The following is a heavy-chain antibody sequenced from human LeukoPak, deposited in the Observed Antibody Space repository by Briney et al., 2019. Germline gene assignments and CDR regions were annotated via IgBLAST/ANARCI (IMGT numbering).Heavy chain of an antibody. CDR3: AREGPRGNSQFDY. Sequence: PGGSLRLSCAASGFNFSHYGMHWVRQAPGKGLEWVAVIWNDGTNKYYAESVKGRLTISRDNSKNTLYLQMNSLRAEDTAVYYCAREGPRGNSQFDYWGQGTLVTVSS. D-gene: IGHD2/OR15-2a*01. CDR2: IWNDGTNK. J-gene: IGHJ4*02. V-gene: IGHV3-33*01. CDR1: GFNFSHYG.